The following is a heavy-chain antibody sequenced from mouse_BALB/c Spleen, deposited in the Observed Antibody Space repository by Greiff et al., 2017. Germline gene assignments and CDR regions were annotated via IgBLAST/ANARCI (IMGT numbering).Heavy chain of an antibody. J-gene: IGHJ4*01. CDR2: ISSGSSTI. CDR1: GFTFSSFG. CDR3: ARTYYYGSSPYAMDY. D-gene: IGHD1-1*01. V-gene: IGHV5-17*02. Sequence: EVQLVESGGGLVQPGGSRKLSCAASGFTFSSFGMHWVRQAPEKGLEWVTYISSGSSTIYYADTVKGRFTISRDNPKNTLFLQMTSLRSEDTAMYYCARTYYYGSSPYAMDYWGQGTSVTVSS.